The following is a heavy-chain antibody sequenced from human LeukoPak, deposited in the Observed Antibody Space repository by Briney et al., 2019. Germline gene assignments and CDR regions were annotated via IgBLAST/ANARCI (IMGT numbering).Heavy chain of an antibody. V-gene: IGHV4-4*02. CDR1: GGSISSSNW. J-gene: IGHJ4*02. D-gene: IGHD3-22*01. CDR3: ARGGSDVGIYYYDSSGYYFDY. Sequence: SETLSLTCAVSGGSISSSNWWSWVRQPPGKGLEWIGEIYHSGSTNYNPSLKSRVTISVDKSKNQFSLKLSSVTAADTAVYYCARGGSDVGIYYYDSSGYYFDYWGQGTLVTVSS. CDR2: IYHSGST.